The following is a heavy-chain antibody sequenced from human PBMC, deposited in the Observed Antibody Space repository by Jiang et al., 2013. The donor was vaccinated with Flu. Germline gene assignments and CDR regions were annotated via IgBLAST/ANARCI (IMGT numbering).Heavy chain of an antibody. CDR3: ARSSYSAVDY. CDR1: GYGFTSYW. V-gene: IGHV5-51*03. D-gene: IGHD4/OR15-4a*01. Sequence: GAEVKKPGESLKISCKGSGYGFTSYWIGWVRQMPGKGLEWMGFVHPDDSDTRYSPSFQGQVTISVDKSIRTAYLDWSSLKASDTAMYYCARSSYSAVDYWGQGTRVTVSS. J-gene: IGHJ4*02. CDR2: VHPDDSDT.